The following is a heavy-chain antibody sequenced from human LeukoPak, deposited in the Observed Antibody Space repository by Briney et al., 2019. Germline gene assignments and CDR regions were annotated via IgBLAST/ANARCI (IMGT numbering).Heavy chain of an antibody. J-gene: IGHJ5*02. CDR2: IIPIFGTA. Sequence: ASVKVSCKASGGTFSSYAISWVRQAPGQGLEWMGGIIPIFGTANYAQKFQGRVTITADESTSTAYMELSSPRSEDTAVYYCARVMGYYDSSGYYNWFDPWGQGTLVTVSS. D-gene: IGHD3-22*01. CDR3: ARVMGYYDSSGYYNWFDP. CDR1: GGTFSSYA. V-gene: IGHV1-69*13.